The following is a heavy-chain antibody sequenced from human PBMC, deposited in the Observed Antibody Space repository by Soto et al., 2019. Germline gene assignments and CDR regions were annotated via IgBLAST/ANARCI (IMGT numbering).Heavy chain of an antibody. CDR1: GSVFSEHN. CDR3: AKDRSNSTSFDS. CDR2: RSYDGTNK. Sequence: GGPMRQAWFTTGSVFSEHNLLWVREAAGKGLEWLAVRSYDGTNKYYADSVKGRFTISRDNSGNTLSLQMNSLGAGDTAVYYCAKDRSNSTSFDS. D-gene: IGHD6-13*01. V-gene: IGHV3-30*18. J-gene: IGHJ5*01.